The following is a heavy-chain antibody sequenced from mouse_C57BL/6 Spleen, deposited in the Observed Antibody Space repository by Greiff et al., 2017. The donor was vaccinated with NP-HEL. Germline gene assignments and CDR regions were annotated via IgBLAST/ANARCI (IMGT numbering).Heavy chain of an antibody. D-gene: IGHD1-1*01. Sequence: VQLQQPGAELVRPGTSVKLSCKASGYTFTSYWMHWVKQRPGQGLEWIGVIDPSDSYTNYNQKFKGKATLTVDPSSSTAYMQLSSLTSEDSAVDYGARRIYGSSYDAMDYWGQGTSVTVSS. CDR3: ARRIYGSSYDAMDY. J-gene: IGHJ4*01. CDR1: GYTFTSYW. V-gene: IGHV1-59*01. CDR2: IDPSDSYT.